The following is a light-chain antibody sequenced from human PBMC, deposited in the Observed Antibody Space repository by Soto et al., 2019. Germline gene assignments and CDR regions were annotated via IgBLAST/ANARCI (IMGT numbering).Light chain of an antibody. CDR1: SSDVGAYNY. J-gene: IGLJ3*02. CDR2: EVS. CDR3: SSYTQFSTVV. Sequence: QSALTQPASVSGAPGQSITLSCTGTSSDVGAYNYVSWYRQHPGKAPKLGIYEVSNRPSGISSRFSGSKSGNTASLTISGRQAEDEADYYCSSYTQFSTVVFGGGTKLTVL. V-gene: IGLV2-14*01.